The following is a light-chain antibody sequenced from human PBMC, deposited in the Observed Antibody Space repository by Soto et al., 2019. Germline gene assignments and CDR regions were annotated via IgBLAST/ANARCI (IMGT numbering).Light chain of an antibody. CDR1: QGISSY. CDR3: QQLAGFPIT. J-gene: IGKJ5*01. V-gene: IGKV1-8*01. CDR2: AAS. Sequence: AIRMTQSPSSFSASTGDRVTITCRASQGISSYLAWYQQKPGKAPKLLIYAASTLQTGVPSRFSGSAFGTEFTLTISSLQPEDFATYYCQQLAGFPITFGQGTRLEIK.